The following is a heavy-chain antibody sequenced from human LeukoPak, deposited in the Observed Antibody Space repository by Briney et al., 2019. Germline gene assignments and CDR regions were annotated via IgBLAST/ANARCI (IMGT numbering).Heavy chain of an antibody. CDR2: IYYSRST. CDR1: GGSISSSSYY. V-gene: IGHV4-39*07. CDR3: ARSPVKTHYDFWSGYLDYYYMDV. Sequence: SETLSLTCTVSGGSISSSSYYWGWIRQPPGKGLEWIGSIYYSRSTYYNPSLKSRVTISVDTSKNQFSLKLSSVTAADTAVYYCARSPVKTHYDFWSGYLDYYYMDVWGKGTTVTVSS. J-gene: IGHJ6*03. D-gene: IGHD3-3*01.